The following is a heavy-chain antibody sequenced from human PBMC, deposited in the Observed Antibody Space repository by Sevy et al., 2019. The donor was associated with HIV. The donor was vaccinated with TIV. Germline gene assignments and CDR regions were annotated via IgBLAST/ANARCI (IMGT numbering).Heavy chain of an antibody. V-gene: IGHV3-23*01. CDR1: GYTFSGYA. CDR2: ISASGIST. Sequence: GGSLRLSCAGSGYTFSGYAMSWVRQAPGKGLEWVSAISASGISTYYAGSVKGRVTISRDNSKNTLYLAMDSLRDDDTALYYCAKVRGAVVEGEEYYLDYWGRGTLVTVSS. J-gene: IGHJ4*02. CDR3: AKVRGAVVEGEEYYLDY. D-gene: IGHD2-15*01.